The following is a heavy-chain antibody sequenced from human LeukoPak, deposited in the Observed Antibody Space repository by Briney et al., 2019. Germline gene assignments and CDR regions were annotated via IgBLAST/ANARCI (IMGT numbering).Heavy chain of an antibody. CDR1: GGTFSSYA. Sequence: SVKVSCKASGGTFSSYAISWVRQAPGQGLEWMGGIIPIFGTANYAQKFQGRVTITADTSTDTAYMELSSLRSEDTAVYYCATVGDGYNSSPGNVDYWGQGTLVTVSS. D-gene: IGHD5-24*01. CDR3: ATVGDGYNSSPGNVDY. V-gene: IGHV1-69*06. J-gene: IGHJ4*02. CDR2: IIPIFGTA.